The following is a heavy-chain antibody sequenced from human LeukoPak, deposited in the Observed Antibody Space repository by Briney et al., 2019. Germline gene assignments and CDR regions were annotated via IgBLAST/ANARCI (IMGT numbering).Heavy chain of an antibody. J-gene: IGHJ4*02. CDR1: GFTVSRYA. CDR2: ISSNGGST. D-gene: IGHD3-10*01. Sequence: GGSLRLSCSASGFTVSRYAMHWVRQAPGKGLEYVSAISSNGGSTYYADSVKGRFTISRDNSKNTLYLQMSSLRAEDTAVYYCVKDGSGSYYTYYFDYWGQGTLVTVSS. V-gene: IGHV3-64D*06. CDR3: VKDGSGSYYTYYFDY.